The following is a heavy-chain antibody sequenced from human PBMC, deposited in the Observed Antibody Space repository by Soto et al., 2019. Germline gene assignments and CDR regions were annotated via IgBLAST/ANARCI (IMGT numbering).Heavy chain of an antibody. Sequence: GGSLRLSCAPSGFTFSDYYMTWIRQAPGKGLVWVARISDDAITRSYADFVEGRFTISRDNAKNMVYLQLNSLTTDDTAFYYCAREVPISAVNYIDHWGQGALVTVSS. J-gene: IGHJ4*02. CDR3: AREVPISAVNYIDH. V-gene: IGHV3-74*01. CDR1: GFTFSDYY. D-gene: IGHD5-12*01. CDR2: ISDDAITR.